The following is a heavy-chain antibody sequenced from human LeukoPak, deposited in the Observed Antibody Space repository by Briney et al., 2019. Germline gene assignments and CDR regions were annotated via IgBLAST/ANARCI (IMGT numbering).Heavy chain of an antibody. V-gene: IGHV4-34*01. J-gene: IGHJ4*02. CDR2: INHSGST. CDR3: ARRPRRTSPGLDY. CDR1: GGAISNYY. Sequence: PSETLSLTCTVSGGAISNYYWSWIRQPPGKGLEWIGEINHSGSTNYNPSLKSRVTISVDTSKNQFSLKLSSVTAADTAVYYCARRPRRTSPGLDYWGQGTLVTVSS. D-gene: IGHD2-2*01.